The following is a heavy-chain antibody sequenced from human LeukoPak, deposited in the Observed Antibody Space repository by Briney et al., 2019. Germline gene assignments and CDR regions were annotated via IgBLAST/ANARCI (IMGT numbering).Heavy chain of an antibody. D-gene: IGHD2-2*01. J-gene: IGHJ5*02. CDR3: AKGPVPGAMDWFDL. CDR2: IYSTGST. Sequence: SSETLSLTCIVSGDSIRNYYWSWIRQSAGKGLEWIGRIYSTGSTNYNPSLRSRVTISVDAPKNQFSLKMTSVSVADTAVYYCAKGPVPGAMDWFDLWGQGNLVTVSS. CDR1: GDSIRNYY. V-gene: IGHV4-4*07.